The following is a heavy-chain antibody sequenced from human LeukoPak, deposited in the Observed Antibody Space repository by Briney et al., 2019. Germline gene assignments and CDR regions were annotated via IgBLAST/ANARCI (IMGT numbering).Heavy chain of an antibody. CDR1: GFTFSPYW. CDR3: ARARCSRPSCNTESDY. V-gene: IGHV3-74*01. D-gene: IGHD2-2*01. Sequence: GGSLRLSCAASGFTFSPYWVHWVRQAPGKGLVWVARITSDGSSTAYADSVKGRFTISRDNTKNTLYLHMNNLRAEDTAAHYCARARCSRPSCNTESDYWGQGTLVTVSS. CDR2: ITSDGSST. J-gene: IGHJ4*02.